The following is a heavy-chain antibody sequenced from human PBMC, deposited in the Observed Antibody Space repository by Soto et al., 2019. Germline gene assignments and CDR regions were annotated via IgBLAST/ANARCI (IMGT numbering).Heavy chain of an antibody. J-gene: IGHJ5*02. Sequence: PSETLSLTCTVSGGSISSGDYYWSWIRQPPGKGLEWIGYIYYSGSTYYNPSLKSRVTISVDTSKNQFSLKLSSVTAADTAVYYCARAFSSGYDILTGYRFDPWGQGTLVTVSS. CDR2: IYYSGST. CDR1: GGSISSGDYY. V-gene: IGHV4-30-4*01. D-gene: IGHD3-9*01. CDR3: ARAFSSGYDILTGYRFDP.